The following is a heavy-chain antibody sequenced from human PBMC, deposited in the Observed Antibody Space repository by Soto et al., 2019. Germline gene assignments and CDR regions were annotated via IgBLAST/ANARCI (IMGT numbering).Heavy chain of an antibody. D-gene: IGHD3-22*01. J-gene: IGHJ3*02. CDR1: GGTFSSYT. Sequence: SVKVSCKASGGTFSSYTISWVRQAPGQGLEWMGRIIPILGIANYAQKFQGRVTITADKSTSTAYMELSSLRSEDTAVYYCARVALDSSGAFDIWGQGTMVTVSS. CDR2: IIPILGIA. CDR3: ARVALDSSGAFDI. V-gene: IGHV1-69*02.